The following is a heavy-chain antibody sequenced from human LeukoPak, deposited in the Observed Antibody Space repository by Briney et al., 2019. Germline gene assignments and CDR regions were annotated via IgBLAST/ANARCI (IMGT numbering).Heavy chain of an antibody. Sequence: PGGSLRPSCSASGFTFSSSAMHWVRQAPGKGLEYVSAITGSGLSTNYADSVKGRFTISRDNSKNTLYLQMNSLRAEDTAVYYCARDQCDYWGQGTLATVSS. D-gene: IGHD6-19*01. J-gene: IGHJ4*02. CDR2: ITGSGLST. CDR1: GFTFSSSA. V-gene: IGHV3-64*04. CDR3: ARDQCDY.